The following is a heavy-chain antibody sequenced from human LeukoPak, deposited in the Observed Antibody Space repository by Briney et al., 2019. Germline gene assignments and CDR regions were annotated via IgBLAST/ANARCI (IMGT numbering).Heavy chain of an antibody. D-gene: IGHD5-24*01. V-gene: IGHV1-69*13. Sequence: GASVKVSCTASGGTFISYAISWVRPAPGQGLEWMGGIIPIFGTANYAQKFQGRVTNTADESTSTAYMELSSLRPEDTAVYYCARGVDGYNSWDYWGQGTLVTVSS. J-gene: IGHJ4*02. CDR2: IIPIFGTA. CDR1: GGTFISYA. CDR3: ARGVDGYNSWDY.